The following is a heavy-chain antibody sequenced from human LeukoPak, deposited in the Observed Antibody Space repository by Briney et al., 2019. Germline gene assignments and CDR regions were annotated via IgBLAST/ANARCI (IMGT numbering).Heavy chain of an antibody. CDR1: GGSINSYY. D-gene: IGHD2-21*01. Sequence: PSETLSLTCSVSGGSINSYYWGWVRQPAGKGLECIGRIYTTGTTNYSPSLRSRLTMSVDASKNQFSLKLVCVTAADSAVYYWGRQGYTATYYSVDYWSQGTLVTVSS. CDR2: IYTTGTT. CDR3: GRQGYTATYYSVDY. V-gene: IGHV4-4*07. J-gene: IGHJ4*02.